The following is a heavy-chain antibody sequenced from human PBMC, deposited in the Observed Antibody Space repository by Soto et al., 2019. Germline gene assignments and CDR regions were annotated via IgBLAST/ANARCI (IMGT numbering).Heavy chain of an antibody. D-gene: IGHD3-16*01. CDR3: AKDVSSRRWFDP. J-gene: IGHJ5*02. CDR2: IQHTGNT. V-gene: IGHV4-4*07. CDR1: GASIRSYH. Sequence: SETLSLTCAVSGASIRSYHWSFLRQPAGKGLEWIGRIQHTGNTNYNPSLKSRVTMSADTSKNQISLKMTSVTAADTAVYFCAKDVSSRRWFDPWGQGGRVTVPS.